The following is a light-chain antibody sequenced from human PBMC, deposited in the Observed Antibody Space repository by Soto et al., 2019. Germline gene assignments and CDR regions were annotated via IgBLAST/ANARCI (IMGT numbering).Light chain of an antibody. CDR1: QDINNY. CDR3: QQYGNLQWT. Sequence: DIQMTQSPSSLSASVGDRLTITCQASQDINNYLNWYQKKPGKAPKLLIYDASNLETGVPSRFSGGGSGTDFTLTISSLQPEDSATYYCQQYGNLQWTFGQGTKVELK. J-gene: IGKJ1*01. V-gene: IGKV1-33*01. CDR2: DAS.